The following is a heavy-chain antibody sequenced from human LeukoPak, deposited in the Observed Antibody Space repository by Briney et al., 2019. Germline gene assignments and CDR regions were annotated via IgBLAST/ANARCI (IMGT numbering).Heavy chain of an antibody. V-gene: IGHV1-24*01. D-gene: IGHD1-26*01. CDR3: ATSRLGSSYYYYYGMDV. CDR2: FDPEDGET. Sequence: SVKVSCKVSGYTLTELSMHWVRQAPGKGLEWMGGFDPEDGETIYAQKFQGRVTMTEDTSTDTAYMELSSLRSEDTAVYYCATSRLGSSYYYYYGMDVWGQGTTVTVSS. J-gene: IGHJ6*02. CDR1: GYTLTELS.